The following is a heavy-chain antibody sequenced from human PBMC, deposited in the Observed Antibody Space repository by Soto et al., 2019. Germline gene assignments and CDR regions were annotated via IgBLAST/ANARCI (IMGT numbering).Heavy chain of an antibody. CDR2: INSDGSST. J-gene: IGHJ4*02. V-gene: IGHV3-74*01. Sequence: GALRLSCAASGFTFSSYWMHWVRQAPGKGLVWVSRINSDGSSTSYADSVKGRFTISRDNAKNTLYLQMNSLRAEDTAVYYCARDPLVVPAAIRWGQGTLVTVSS. CDR3: ARDPLVVPAAIR. CDR1: GFTFSSYW. D-gene: IGHD2-2*02.